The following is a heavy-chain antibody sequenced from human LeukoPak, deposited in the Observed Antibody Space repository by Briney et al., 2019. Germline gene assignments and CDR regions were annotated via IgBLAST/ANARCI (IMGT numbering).Heavy chain of an antibody. V-gene: IGHV4-39*01. J-gene: IGHJ4*02. D-gene: IGHD3-22*01. CDR2: IYYSGST. CDR3: ARLGNYYGSSGQSRY. Sequence: SETLSLTCTVSGGSISSSSYYWGWIRQPPGKGLEWIGSIYYSGSTYYNPSLKSRVTIPVDTSKNQFSLKLSSVTAADTAVYYCARLGNYYGSSGQSRYWGQGTLVTVSS. CDR1: GGSISSSSYY.